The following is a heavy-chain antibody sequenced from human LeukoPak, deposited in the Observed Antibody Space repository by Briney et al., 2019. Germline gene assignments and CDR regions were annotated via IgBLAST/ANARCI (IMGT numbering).Heavy chain of an antibody. D-gene: IGHD1-26*01. CDR3: ARAIGGSFGFNFDY. CDR2: VHYSGST. J-gene: IGHJ4*02. Sequence: SETLSLTCTVSGGSISSYYWSWIRQPPGKGPEWVGYVHYSGSTYYSPSLQSRVTISVDTFRNQFSLKLSSVTAADTAVYYRARAIGGSFGFNFDYWGQGALVTVSS. V-gene: IGHV4-59*01. CDR1: GGSISSYY.